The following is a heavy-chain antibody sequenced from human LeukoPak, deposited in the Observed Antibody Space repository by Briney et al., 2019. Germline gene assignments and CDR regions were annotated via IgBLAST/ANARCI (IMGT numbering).Heavy chain of an antibody. CDR3: ARGGGVDILTGFQY. D-gene: IGHD3-9*01. J-gene: IGHJ4*02. CDR2: ITPILDVT. V-gene: IGHV1-69*04. Sequence: GASVKVSCKASGYTFTSYYMHWVRQAPGQGLEWMGRITPILDVTNYAQKFQGRVTITADQSTSTAYMELSSLRSEDTAVYYCARGGGVDILTGFQYWGQGTLVTVSS. CDR1: GYTFTSYY.